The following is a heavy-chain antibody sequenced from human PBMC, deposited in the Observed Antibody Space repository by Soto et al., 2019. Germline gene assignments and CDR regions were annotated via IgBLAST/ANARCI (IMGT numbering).Heavy chain of an antibody. V-gene: IGHV1-69*12. J-gene: IGHJ6*02. CDR2: IIPVFRAP. CDR1: GGTFTTYA. Sequence: QVHLVQSGAEVKKPGSSVKVSCKVSGGTFTTYAISWVRQAPGQGLEWMGGIIPVFRAPVYAQKFQGKGTLTVDESARTVYMALNGLRSEDTAVYYCARDMCRPQLGGNYYYITDVWGQGTSVTVSS. D-gene: IGHD3-10*02. CDR3: ARDMCRPQLGGNYYYITDV.